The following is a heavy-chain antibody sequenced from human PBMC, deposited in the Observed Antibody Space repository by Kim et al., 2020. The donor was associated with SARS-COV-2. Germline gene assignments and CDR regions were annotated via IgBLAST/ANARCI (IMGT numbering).Heavy chain of an antibody. CDR1: GFTFNNYG. J-gene: IGHJ4*02. CDR3: TKALPRGQGLGGKGCDY. D-gene: IGHD7-27*01. CDR2: TSFDGSRK. V-gene: IGHV3-30*18. Sequence: GGSLRLSCTPSGFTFNNYGIHWFRQAPGKGLEWVAATSFDGSRKTYIDSVKGRFSITIDSSMNTLYLQMNSLRSEDTDIYVYTKALPRGQGLGGKGCDYWGQGNLVTVS.